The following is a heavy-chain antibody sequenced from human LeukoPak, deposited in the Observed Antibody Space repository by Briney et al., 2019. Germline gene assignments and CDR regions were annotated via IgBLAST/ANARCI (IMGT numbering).Heavy chain of an antibody. J-gene: IGHJ6*02. Sequence: PGGSLALFCAASGFTFRSYSMNWVRQAPGKGLEWVSSISSSSSYIYYAHSVKGRFTISRDNAKNSLYLQMNRLRAEDTAVYYCARDPVLGNLVWLLQYGMEVWGQGTTVTVSS. CDR3: ARDPVLGNLVWLLQYGMEV. D-gene: IGHD3/OR15-3a*01. CDR2: ISSSSSYI. V-gene: IGHV3-21*01. CDR1: GFTFRSYS.